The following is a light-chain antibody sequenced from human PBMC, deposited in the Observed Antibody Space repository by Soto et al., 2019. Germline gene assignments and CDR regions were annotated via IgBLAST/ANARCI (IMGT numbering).Light chain of an antibody. CDR1: TGAVTSGHC. V-gene: IGLV7-46*01. CDR3: LLSQSGAVV. Sequence: QAVVTQEPSLTVSPGGTVTLTCGSSTGAVTSGHCPNWFQQRPGQAPRTLIYDTSNKPSWTPARFSGSLLGGKAALTLSGAQHEDEADYYCLLSQSGAVVFGGGTKLTVL. J-gene: IGLJ2*01. CDR2: DTS.